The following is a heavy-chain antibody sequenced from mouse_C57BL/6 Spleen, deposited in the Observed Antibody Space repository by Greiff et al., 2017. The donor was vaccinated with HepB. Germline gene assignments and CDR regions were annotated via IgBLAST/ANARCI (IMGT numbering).Heavy chain of an antibody. J-gene: IGHJ4*01. Sequence: QVQLKESGAELVKPGASVKVSCKASGYTFTSYWMHWVKQRPGQGLEWIGRIHPSDSDTNYNQKFKGKATLTVDKSSSTAYMQLSSLTSEDSAVYYCAKVAKGGAMDYWGQGTSVTVSS. D-gene: IGHD1-1*01. CDR3: AKVAKGGAMDY. CDR2: IHPSDSDT. CDR1: GYTFTSYW. V-gene: IGHV1-74*01.